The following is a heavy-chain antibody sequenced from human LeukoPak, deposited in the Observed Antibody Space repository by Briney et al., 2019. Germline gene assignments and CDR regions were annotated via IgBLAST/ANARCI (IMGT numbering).Heavy chain of an antibody. D-gene: IGHD1-26*01. CDR3: TRETGATDS. CDR1: GFTFRSRA. V-gene: IGHV3-23*01. Sequence: GESLKISCVASGFTFRSRAMSWVRQAPGKGLEWVSVISGSGGGTNYADSVKGRFTISRDNSKNMLYLQMNSLRAEDTGLYYCTRETGATDSWGQGALVTVSS. J-gene: IGHJ4*02. CDR2: ISGSGGGT.